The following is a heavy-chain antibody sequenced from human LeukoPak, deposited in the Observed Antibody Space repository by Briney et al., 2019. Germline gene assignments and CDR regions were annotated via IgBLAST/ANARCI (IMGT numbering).Heavy chain of an antibody. J-gene: IGHJ4*02. Sequence: QPGGSLRLSCAASGFTFSSYAMSWVRQAPGKGLEWVSAISGSGGSTYYADSVKGRFTISRDNSKNTLYLQMNGLRAEDTAVYYCVKDQKPYIAAAGDYWGQGTLVTVSS. CDR1: GFTFSSYA. CDR2: ISGSGGST. V-gene: IGHV3-23*01. D-gene: IGHD6-13*01. CDR3: VKDQKPYIAAAGDY.